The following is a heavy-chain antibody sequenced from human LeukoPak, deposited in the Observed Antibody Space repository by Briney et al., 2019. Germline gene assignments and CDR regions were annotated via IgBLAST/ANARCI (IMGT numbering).Heavy chain of an antibody. CDR2: IYWNDDK. V-gene: IGHV2-5*01. J-gene: IGHJ4*02. CDR3: AHMGSTQLWLAHFDY. Sequence: SGPTLVKPTQTLTLTCTFSGFSLSTSGVGVGWIRQPPGKALEWLALIYWNDDKRYSPSLKSRLTITKDTSKNQVVLTMTNMDPVDTATYYCAHMGSTQLWLAHFDYWGQGTLVTVSS. D-gene: IGHD5-18*01. CDR1: GFSLSTSGVG.